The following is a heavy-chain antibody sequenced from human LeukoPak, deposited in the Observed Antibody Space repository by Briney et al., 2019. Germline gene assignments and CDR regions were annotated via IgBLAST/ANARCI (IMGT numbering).Heavy chain of an antibody. Sequence: SETLSLTCTVSGGSISSYYWSWLRQPPGKGREWIGYIYYSGSTNYNPSLKSRVTISVDTSKNQFSLKLSSVTAADTAVYYCARARGYCSSTSCYDNWFDPWGQGTLVTVSS. CDR2: IYYSGST. CDR1: GGSISSYY. CDR3: ARARGYCSSTSCYDNWFDP. J-gene: IGHJ5*02. D-gene: IGHD2-2*01. V-gene: IGHV4-59*01.